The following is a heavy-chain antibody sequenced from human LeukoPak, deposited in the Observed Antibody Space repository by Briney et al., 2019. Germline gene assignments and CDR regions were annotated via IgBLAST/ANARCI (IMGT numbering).Heavy chain of an antibody. CDR2: IYSDGSST. V-gene: IGHV3-74*01. D-gene: IGHD2-2*01. J-gene: IGHJ1*01. CDR1: GFTLRCYW. Sequence: PGRSLRLSCAASGFTLRCYWVHWVRQAPGEGLVWVSRIYSDGSSTSYADSVKGRFTISRDNAKNTLYLQMNSLRAEDTAVYYCARDGAYCSSTSCLILRYFQHWGQGTLVTVSS. CDR3: ARDGAYCSSTSCLILRYFQH.